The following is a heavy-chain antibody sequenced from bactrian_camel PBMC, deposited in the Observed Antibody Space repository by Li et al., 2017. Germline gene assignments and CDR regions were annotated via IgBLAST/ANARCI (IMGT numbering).Heavy chain of an antibody. D-gene: IGHD7*01. CDR2: IDADGTT. Sequence: HVQLVESGGGSVQPGGSLRLSCVVSDDTYSSYERYCMAWFRRRPGKEREGVAAIDADGTTNYADSVQGRFSISQDNAKRTLYLQMNSLKPEDTAMYYCAAGAPLWCSLVSTSFANWGQGTQVTVS. CDR1: DDTYSSYERYC. J-gene: IGHJ4*01. CDR3: AAGAPLWCSLVSTSFAN. V-gene: IGHV3S53*01.